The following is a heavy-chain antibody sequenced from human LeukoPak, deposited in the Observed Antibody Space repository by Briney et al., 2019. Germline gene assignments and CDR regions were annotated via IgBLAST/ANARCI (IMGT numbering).Heavy chain of an antibody. Sequence: GASVKVSCKASGYIFNTNGLSWVRQAPGQGLEWVGWINANTGSTNYAQIFQGRVHMITDTSTATAYMELTSLRSDDTATYYCARDAFQGSSWSNWFDSWGQGTLVIVSS. CDR3: ARDAFQGSSWSNWFDS. CDR1: GYIFNTNG. D-gene: IGHD6-13*01. CDR2: INANTGST. V-gene: IGHV1-18*01. J-gene: IGHJ5*01.